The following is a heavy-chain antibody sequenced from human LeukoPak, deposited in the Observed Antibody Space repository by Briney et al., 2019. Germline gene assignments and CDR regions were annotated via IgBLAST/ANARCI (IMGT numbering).Heavy chain of an antibody. Sequence: GGSLRLSCAASGFNFRSYSMNWVRQAPGKGLEWVSSISSSSTYIYYADSVKGRFTISREDAKNSLSLQMDSVRPEDTAVYYCAFNNNFKYWGQGTLVIVSS. CDR2: ISSSSTYI. D-gene: IGHD1/OR15-1a*01. J-gene: IGHJ4*02. V-gene: IGHV3-21*01. CDR1: GFNFRSYS. CDR3: AFNNNFKY.